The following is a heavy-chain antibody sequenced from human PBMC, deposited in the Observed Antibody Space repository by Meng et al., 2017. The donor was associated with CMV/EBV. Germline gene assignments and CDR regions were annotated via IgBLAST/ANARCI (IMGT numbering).Heavy chain of an antibody. CDR2: INHSGST. Sequence: QGQLQQWGAGLLKPSETLSPTCAVYGGSFSGYYWSWIRQPPGKGLEWIGEINHSGSTNYNPSLKSRVTISVDTSKNQFSLKLSSATAADTAVYYCASSLTYPDYWGQGTLVTVSS. D-gene: IGHD2-15*01. CDR3: ASSLTYPDY. V-gene: IGHV4-34*01. CDR1: GGSFSGYY. J-gene: IGHJ4*02.